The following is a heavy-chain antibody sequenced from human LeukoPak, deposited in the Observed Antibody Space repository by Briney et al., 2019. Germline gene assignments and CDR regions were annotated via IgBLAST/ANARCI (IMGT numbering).Heavy chain of an antibody. CDR2: ISAYNVNK. D-gene: IGHD2-2*02. J-gene: IGHJ5*02. CDR3: ARDPGYCSSTSCDRISWFDP. Sequence: ASVKPSCKASGSTFTSYGISWVRQAPGHELEWLGWISAYNVNKNYAQKLQGRVTMTPDTSTSTAYMELRSLRSDDTAVYYCARDPGYCSSTSCDRISWFDPWGQGTLVTVSS. CDR1: GSTFTSYG. V-gene: IGHV1-18*01.